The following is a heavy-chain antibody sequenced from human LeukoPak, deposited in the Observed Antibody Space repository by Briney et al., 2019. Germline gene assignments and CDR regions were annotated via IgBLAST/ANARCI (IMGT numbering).Heavy chain of an antibody. CDR2: ISYDGSNK. Sequence: GRSLRLSCAASGFTFSNFAMYWVRQAPGKGLEWVAIISYDGSNKYYADSVKGRFTISRDNSKNTLYLQINSLRAEDTAMYYCAKSGVDYNSSPQLFWPEYWGQGTLVTVSS. V-gene: IGHV3-30-3*02. CDR1: GFTFSNFA. J-gene: IGHJ4*02. CDR3: AKSGVDYNSSPQLFWPEY. D-gene: IGHD6-6*01.